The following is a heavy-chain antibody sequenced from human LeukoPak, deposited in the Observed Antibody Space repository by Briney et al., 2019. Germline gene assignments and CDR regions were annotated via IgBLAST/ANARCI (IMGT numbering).Heavy chain of an antibody. Sequence: SETLSLTCTVSGGSISATTYYWGWVRQPPGTGLEWIANIYYNGNTAYNTYLKSRATISIDTSKNQFSLRLNSVTAADTAVYYCARVGWGNAAAHPNWLDPWGQGILVTVSS. CDR1: GGSISATTYY. D-gene: IGHD6-6*01. J-gene: IGHJ5*02. V-gene: IGHV4-39*07. CDR3: ARVGWGNAAAHPNWLDP. CDR2: IYYNGNT.